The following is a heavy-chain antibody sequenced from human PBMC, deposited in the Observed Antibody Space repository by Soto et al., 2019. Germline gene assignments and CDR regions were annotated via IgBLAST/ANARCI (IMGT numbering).Heavy chain of an antibody. V-gene: IGHV4-39*01. D-gene: IGHD6-25*01. Sequence: QLQLQESGPGLVKPSETLSLTCTVSGGSISSSSYYWGWIRQPPGKGLEWIGSIYYSGSTYYNPSRKSRVTLSVDTSKHQFPLKLSSVTAAATAVYYCARHSPGRTPANYWGQGTLVTVSS. CDR3: ARHSPGRTPANY. CDR1: GGSISSSSYY. J-gene: IGHJ4*02. CDR2: IYYSGST.